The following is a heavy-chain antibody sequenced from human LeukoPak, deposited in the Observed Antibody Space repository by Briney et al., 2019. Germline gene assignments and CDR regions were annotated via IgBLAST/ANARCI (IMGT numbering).Heavy chain of an antibody. Sequence: KPGGSLRLSCAASGFTFSSYSMNWVRQAPAKGLEWVSSISSSSSYIYYADSVKGRFTISRDNAKNSLYLQMNSLRADDTALYYCASFVGGSRSRDYWGQGTLVTVSS. V-gene: IGHV3-21*01. J-gene: IGHJ4*02. CDR1: GFTFSSYS. D-gene: IGHD3-10*01. CDR3: ASFVGGSRSRDY. CDR2: ISSSSSYI.